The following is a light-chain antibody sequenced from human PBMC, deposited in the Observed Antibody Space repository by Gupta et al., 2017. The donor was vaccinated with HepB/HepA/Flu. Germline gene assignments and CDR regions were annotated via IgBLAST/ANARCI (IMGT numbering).Light chain of an antibody. CDR3: QQDATTPLT. Sequence: DIVMTQSPDSLTVSLGERATIKCKSSQSVLYSYNNKSYLAWYQQRPGQPPKLLIYWASTRESGVPDRFSGSGSGTDFTLSISSLQAEDVAVYYCQQDATTPLTFGGGTKLEIK. CDR2: WAS. CDR1: QSVLYSYNNKSY. V-gene: IGKV4-1*01. J-gene: IGKJ4*01.